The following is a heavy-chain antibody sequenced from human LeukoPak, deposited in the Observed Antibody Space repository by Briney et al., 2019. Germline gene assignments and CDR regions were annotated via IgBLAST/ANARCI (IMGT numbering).Heavy chain of an antibody. CDR3: ARDRYYDSSGYYFGGPTSFDY. V-gene: IGHV3-30*02. D-gene: IGHD3-22*01. CDR2: IRYDGSNK. Sequence: GSLRLSCAASGFTFSSYGMHWVRQAPGKGLEWVAFIRYDGSNKYYADSVKGRFTISRDNSKNTLYLQMNSLRAEDTAVYYCARDRYYDSSGYYFGGPTSFDYWGQGTLVTVSS. J-gene: IGHJ4*02. CDR1: GFTFSSYG.